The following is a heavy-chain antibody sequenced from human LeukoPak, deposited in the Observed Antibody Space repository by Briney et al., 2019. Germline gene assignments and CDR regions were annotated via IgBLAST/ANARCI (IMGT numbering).Heavy chain of an antibody. D-gene: IGHD3-9*01. J-gene: IGHJ4*02. Sequence: PGGSLRLSCAASGFTFSSYSMNWVRQAPGKGLEWVSSISSSSSYIYYADSVKGRFTISRDNAKNSLYLQMNSLRAEDTAVYYCAKAPRYDILTGYYFDYWGQGTLVTVSS. V-gene: IGHV3-21*04. CDR3: AKAPRYDILTGYYFDY. CDR1: GFTFSSYS. CDR2: ISSSSSYI.